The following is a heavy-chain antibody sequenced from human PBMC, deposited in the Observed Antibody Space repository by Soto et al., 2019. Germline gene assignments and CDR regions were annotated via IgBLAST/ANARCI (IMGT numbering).Heavy chain of an antibody. Sequence: SETRSLTCAVSGGSISSGNWWSWVRQPPGKGLEWIGEINHSGSTNYNPSLKSRVTISVDTSKNQFSLKLSSVTAADTAVYYCARGPNYTAIVIWVYGMDVWCQGTTATVSS. V-gene: IGHV4-4*02. CDR1: GGSISSGNW. CDR3: ARGPNYTAIVIWVYGMDV. CDR2: INHSGST. J-gene: IGHJ6*02. D-gene: IGHD5-18*01.